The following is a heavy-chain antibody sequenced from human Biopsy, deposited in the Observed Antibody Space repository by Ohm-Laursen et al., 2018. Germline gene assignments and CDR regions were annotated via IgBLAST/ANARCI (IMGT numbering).Heavy chain of an antibody. Sequence: SVKVSCKTSGGPSSNYAFSWVRQAPGQGLEWVGRIVPVLGHLNYAQRFQGRVSITADKSTSYVFMELSRLTSGDTAVYYCAADADGYYTKFDYWGPGTLVTVSS. CDR2: IVPVLGHL. J-gene: IGHJ4*02. D-gene: IGHD3-3*01. CDR3: AADADGYYTKFDY. CDR1: GGPSSNYA. V-gene: IGHV1-69*04.